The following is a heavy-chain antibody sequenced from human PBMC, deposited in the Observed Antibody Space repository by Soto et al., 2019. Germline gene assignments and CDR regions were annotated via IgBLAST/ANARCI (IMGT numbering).Heavy chain of an antibody. D-gene: IGHD3-10*01. J-gene: IGHJ4*02. Sequence: PSETLSLTCAVYGGSFSGYYWSWIRQPPGKGLEWIGEINHSGSTNYNPSLKSRVTISVDTSKNQFSLKLSSVTAADTAVYYCARGDRYYYGSGSYWPYWGQGTLVTVS. CDR1: GGSFSGYY. CDR3: ARGDRYYYGSGSYWPY. CDR2: INHSGST. V-gene: IGHV4-34*01.